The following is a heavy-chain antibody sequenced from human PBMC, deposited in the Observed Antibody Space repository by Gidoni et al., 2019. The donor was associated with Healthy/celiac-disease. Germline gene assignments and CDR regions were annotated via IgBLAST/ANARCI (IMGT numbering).Heavy chain of an antibody. Sequence: QVQLVQSGAEVKKPGASVKVSCQAAGYTFTSDGIHWVRQAPGQRLGWMGWLNAGSGNTKYSQKFQGIVTITRDTSASTVYMELSSLRSEDSAVYFCARGWDLLFSFDYWGQGTLVTVSS. CDR3: ARGWDLLFSFDY. CDR1: GYTFTSDG. D-gene: IGHD1-26*01. V-gene: IGHV1-3*01. CDR2: LNAGSGNT. J-gene: IGHJ4*02.